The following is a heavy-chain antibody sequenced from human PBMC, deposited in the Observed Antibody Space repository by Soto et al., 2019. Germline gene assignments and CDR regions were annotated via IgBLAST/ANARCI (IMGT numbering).Heavy chain of an antibody. J-gene: IGHJ4*02. CDR2: IYYSGST. CDR1: GGSISSYY. V-gene: IGHV4-59*01. CDR3: ARGYYDSSGYYDN. D-gene: IGHD3-22*01. Sequence: ETLSLTCTVSGGSISSYYWSWIRQPPGKGLEWIGYIYYSGSTNYNPSLKSRVTISVDTSKNQFSLKLSSVTAADTAVYYCARGYYDSSGYYDNWGQGTLVTVSS.